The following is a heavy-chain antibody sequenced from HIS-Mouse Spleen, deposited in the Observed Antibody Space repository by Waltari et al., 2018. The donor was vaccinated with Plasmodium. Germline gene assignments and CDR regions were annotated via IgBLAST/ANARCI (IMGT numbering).Heavy chain of an antibody. Sequence: QVTLRESGPALVKPTQTLTLTCTFSGFSLSTSGMCVTWIRQPPGKALGWLARIDWDDDKYYSTSLTTRLTIAKNSSKNQVVLTMTNMDPVDTATYYCARTTYSSSSAKYYYYGRDVWGQGTTVTVSS. D-gene: IGHD6-6*01. J-gene: IGHJ6*02. CDR2: IDWDDDK. V-gene: IGHV2-70*15. CDR3: ARTTYSSSSAKYYYYGRDV. CDR1: GFSLSTSGMC.